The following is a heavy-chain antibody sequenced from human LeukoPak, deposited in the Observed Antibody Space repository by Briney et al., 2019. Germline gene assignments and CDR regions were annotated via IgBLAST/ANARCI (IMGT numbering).Heavy chain of an antibody. D-gene: IGHD5-12*01. CDR1: GFSFSAYW. Sequence: PGGSLRLSCAASGFSFSAYWMRWVRQAPGKGLEWVSSISSSSSYIYYADSVKGRFTISRDNAKNSLYLQMNSLRAEDTAVYYCARDSSSGYSGYDVWGQGTLVTVSS. CDR2: ISSSSSYI. CDR3: ARDSSSGYSGYDV. V-gene: IGHV3-21*01. J-gene: IGHJ4*02.